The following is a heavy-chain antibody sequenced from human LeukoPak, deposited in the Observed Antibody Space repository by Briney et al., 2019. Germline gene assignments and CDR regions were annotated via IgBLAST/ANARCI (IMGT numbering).Heavy chain of an antibody. CDR1: GGSFSGYY. V-gene: IGHV4-34*01. Sequence: SETLSLTCAVYGGSFSGYYWSWIRQPPGKGLEWIGEINHSGSTNYNPSLKSRLTMSVDTSKNQFSLKLSSVTAADTAIYYCAREGYNYGLDYWGQGSLVTVSS. J-gene: IGHJ4*02. D-gene: IGHD5-18*01. CDR2: INHSGST. CDR3: AREGYNYGLDY.